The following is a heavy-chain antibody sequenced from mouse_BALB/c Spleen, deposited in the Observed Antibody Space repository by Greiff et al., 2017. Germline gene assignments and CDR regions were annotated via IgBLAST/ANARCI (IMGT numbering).Heavy chain of an antibody. V-gene: IGHV14-1*02. Sequence: EVQRVESGAELVRPGALVKLSCKASGFNIKDYYMHWVKQRPEQGLEWIGWIDPENGNTIYDPKFQGKASITADTSSNTAYLQLSSLTSEDTAVYYCARLLLRSYYFDYWGQGTTLTVSS. J-gene: IGHJ2*01. CDR2: IDPENGNT. D-gene: IGHD1-1*01. CDR1: GFNIKDYY. CDR3: ARLLLRSYYFDY.